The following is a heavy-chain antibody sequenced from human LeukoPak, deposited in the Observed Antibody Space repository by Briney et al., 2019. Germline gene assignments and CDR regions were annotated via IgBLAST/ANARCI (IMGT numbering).Heavy chain of an antibody. CDR3: ARGGGGDYAD. V-gene: IGHV3-21*01. CDR1: GFTFSSYS. CDR2: ISSSSSYI. D-gene: IGHD2-21*02. J-gene: IGHJ4*02. Sequence: GGSLRLSCAASGFTFSSYSMNWVRQAPGKGLEWVSSISSSSSYIYYADSVKGRFTISRDNAKNSLYLQTNSLRAEDTAVYYCARGGGGDYADWGQGTLVTVSS.